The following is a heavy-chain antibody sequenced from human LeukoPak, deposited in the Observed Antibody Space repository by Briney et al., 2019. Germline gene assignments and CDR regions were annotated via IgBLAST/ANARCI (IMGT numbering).Heavy chain of an antibody. CDR3: ASRGRRYGMDV. CDR1: GGSISTNY. J-gene: IGHJ6*02. CDR2: IYYSGST. Sequence: SESLSLTCTVSGGSISTNYWSWIRQPPGKGLEWIGYIYYSGSTNYNPSLKSRVTISVDTSKNQFSLKLSSVTAADTAVYYCASRGRRYGMDVWGQGTTVTVSS. D-gene: IGHD3-10*01. V-gene: IGHV4-59*01.